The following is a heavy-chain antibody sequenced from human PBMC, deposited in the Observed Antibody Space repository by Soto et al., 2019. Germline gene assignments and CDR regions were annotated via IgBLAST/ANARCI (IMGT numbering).Heavy chain of an antibody. D-gene: IGHD3-9*01. CDR3: VRDRPNTESLTGYFDT. CDR1: GIVFRTFR. J-gene: IGHJ4*02. V-gene: IGHV3-33*01. CDR2: IRFDGSTA. Sequence: GGSLRLSCEASGIVFRTFRMHWVRRAPGKGLEWLATIRFDGSTARYAESVRGRFKISRDNSMNTLYLQLDRLRVEDTAVYYCVRDRPNTESLTGYFDTWGQGTPVTVSS.